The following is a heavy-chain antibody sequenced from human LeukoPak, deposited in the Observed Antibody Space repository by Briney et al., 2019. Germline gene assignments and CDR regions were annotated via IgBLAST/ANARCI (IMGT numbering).Heavy chain of an antibody. J-gene: IGHJ3*02. D-gene: IGHD3-10*01. Sequence: GEALEISYQAAGYIFNNYWIAWGRQKPGKGLELMGIIYPSDSDTRYSPSFQGQVTISADKSINTAFLQWTSLKASDTAMYYCAGDYFGSGFDIWGHGTMVTVSS. CDR3: AGDYFGSGFDI. CDR2: IYPSDSDT. CDR1: GYIFNNYW. V-gene: IGHV5-51*01.